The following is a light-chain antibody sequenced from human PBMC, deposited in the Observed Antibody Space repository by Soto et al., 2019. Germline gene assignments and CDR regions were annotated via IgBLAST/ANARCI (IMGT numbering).Light chain of an antibody. V-gene: IGKV1-39*01. CDR2: GAS. CDR1: QTINFY. Sequence: DIPMTQSPSSLSASVGDRVTISCRASQTINFYLSWYQQKPGKAPKLLIYGASTLQSGVPSRFSGSGSGTDFTLTISSLQPEDFATYYCQQSYSTPMYTFGQGTKLEIK. CDR3: QQSYSTPMYT. J-gene: IGKJ2*01.